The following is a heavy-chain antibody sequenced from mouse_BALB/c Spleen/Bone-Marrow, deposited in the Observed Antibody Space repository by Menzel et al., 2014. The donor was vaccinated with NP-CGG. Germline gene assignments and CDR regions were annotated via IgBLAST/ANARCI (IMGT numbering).Heavy chain of an antibody. J-gene: IGHJ1*01. V-gene: IGHV5-4*02. CDR1: GFTFSDYY. CDR3: ARDSYYYGSSYWYFDV. D-gene: IGHD1-1*01. Sequence: EVHLVESGGGLVKPGGSLKLSCAASGFTFSDYYMYWVRQTPEKRLEWVATISDGGSYTYYPDSVKGRLTISRDNAKNNLYLQMTSLKSEDTAMYYCARDSYYYGSSYWYFDVWGAGTTVTVSS. CDR2: ISDGGSYT.